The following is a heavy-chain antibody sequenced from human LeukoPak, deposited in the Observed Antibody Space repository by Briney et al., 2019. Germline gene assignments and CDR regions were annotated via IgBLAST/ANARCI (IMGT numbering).Heavy chain of an antibody. D-gene: IGHD2-21*02. CDR1: GYTFTSYY. CDR2: INPSGGST. J-gene: IGHJ6*02. V-gene: IGHV1-46*01. Sequence: ASVKVSCKASGYTFTSYYMHWVRQAPGQGLEWMGIINPSGGSTSYAQKFQGRVTITADKSTSTAYMELSSLRSEDTAVYYCARSPHVTYYYYYGMDVWGQGTTVTVSS. CDR3: ARSPHVTYYYYYGMDV.